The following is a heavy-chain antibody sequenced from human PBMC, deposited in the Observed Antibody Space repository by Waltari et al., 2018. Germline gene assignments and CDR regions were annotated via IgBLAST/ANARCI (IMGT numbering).Heavy chain of an antibody. CDR2: IKQDGSET. J-gene: IGHJ2*01. V-gene: IGHV3-7*01. CDR1: AFLFSTYW. CDR3: ARDSLATGYWYFDQ. Sequence: EVQLVESGGGLVQPGGSLNLSCAASAFLFSTYWMSWVRQAPGKGLEWVARIKQDGSETYFVDSLKGRFTISRDNTENSMYLQMDSLRAEDTAHYYCARDSLATGYWYFDQWGRGTLVTVSS. D-gene: IGHD6-25*01.